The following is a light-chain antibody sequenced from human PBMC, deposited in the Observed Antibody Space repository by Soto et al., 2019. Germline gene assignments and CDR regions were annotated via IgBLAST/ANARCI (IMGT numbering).Light chain of an antibody. Sequence: QSALTQPASVSGSPGQSISISCTGPSSDVGDYISVSWFQQHPGKAPKLMIYEVSNRPSGVSNRFSGSKSANRASLTISGLQAEDEADYYCTSYTSSTTLYVFGTGTKVTVL. J-gene: IGLJ1*01. V-gene: IGLV2-14*01. CDR2: EVS. CDR3: TSYTSSTTLYV. CDR1: SSDVGDYIS.